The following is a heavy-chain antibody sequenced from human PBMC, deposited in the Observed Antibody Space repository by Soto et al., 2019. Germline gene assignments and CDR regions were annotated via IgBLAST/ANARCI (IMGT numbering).Heavy chain of an antibody. CDR3: ASVKAAAGDYYYYGMDV. J-gene: IGHJ6*02. Sequence: ASVKVSCKASGYTFTSYAMHWVRQAPGQRLEWMGWINAGNGNTKYSQKFQGRVTITRDTSASTAYMELSSLRSEDTAVYYCASVKAAAGDYYYYGMDVWGQGTTVTVSS. CDR1: GYTFTSYA. V-gene: IGHV1-3*01. CDR2: INAGNGNT. D-gene: IGHD6-13*01.